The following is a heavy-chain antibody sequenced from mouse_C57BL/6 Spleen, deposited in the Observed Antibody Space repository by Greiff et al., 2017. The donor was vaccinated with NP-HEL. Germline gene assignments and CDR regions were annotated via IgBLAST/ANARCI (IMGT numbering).Heavy chain of an antibody. CDR1: GFTFSSYT. V-gene: IGHV5-9*01. CDR3: ARHGGYYGSSSYFDY. D-gene: IGHD1-1*01. CDR2: ISGGGGNT. Sequence: EVQVVESGGGLVKPGGSLKLSCAASGFTFSSYTMSWVRQTPEKRLEWVATISGGGGNTYYPDSVKGRFTISRDNAKNTLYLQMSSLRSEDTALYYCARHGGYYGSSSYFDYWGQGTTLTVSS. J-gene: IGHJ2*01.